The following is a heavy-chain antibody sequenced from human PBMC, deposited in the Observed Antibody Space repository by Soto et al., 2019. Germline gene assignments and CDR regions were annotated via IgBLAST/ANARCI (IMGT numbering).Heavy chain of an antibody. CDR1: GFTFTNDW. D-gene: IGHD6-19*01. CDR2: IKRKGEDGTT. Sequence: EVHLVESGGGLVTPGGSLRLSCAASGFTFTNDWMNWVRQAPGKGLEWVARIKRKGEDGTTDYAVPVKGRFTISRDDSTTTLYLQRSSLRTEDTAVYYCTTDRGGVDSGPCFDFWGQVTLVTVSS. V-gene: IGHV3-15*07. J-gene: IGHJ4*02. CDR3: TTDRGGVDSGPCFDF.